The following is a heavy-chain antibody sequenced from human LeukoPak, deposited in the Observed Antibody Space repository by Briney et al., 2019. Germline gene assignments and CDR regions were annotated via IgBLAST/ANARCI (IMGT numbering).Heavy chain of an antibody. CDR1: GFTFSSYA. J-gene: IGHJ4*02. D-gene: IGHD3-3*02. CDR2: ISYDGSNK. CDR3: AKERIRFQFFFDY. V-gene: IGHV3-30*04. Sequence: GGSLRLSCAASGFTFSSYAMHWVRQAPGKGLEWVAVISYDGSNKYYADSVKGRFTISRDNSRNRLYLQMNSRRSEDTAIYYCAKERIRFQFFFDYWGQGTPVTVSS.